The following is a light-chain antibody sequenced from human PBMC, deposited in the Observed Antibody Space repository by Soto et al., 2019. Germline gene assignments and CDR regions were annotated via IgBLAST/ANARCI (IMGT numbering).Light chain of an antibody. CDR1: QSVSSN. J-gene: IGKJ5*01. Sequence: EIVMTQSPGTLAVSPGETVTLSCRASQSVSSNLAWYQQKSGQAPRLLIYDASTRATGIPARFSGSGSGTEFTLIISSLQSEDSAVYYCQHYNNWPPYTFGQGTRLEI. CDR3: QHYNNWPPYT. CDR2: DAS. V-gene: IGKV3-15*01.